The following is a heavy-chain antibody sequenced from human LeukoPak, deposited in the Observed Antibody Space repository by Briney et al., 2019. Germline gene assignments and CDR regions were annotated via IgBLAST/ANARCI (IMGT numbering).Heavy chain of an antibody. J-gene: IGHJ4*02. CDR2: ISSSGSTI. CDR1: GFTVSSNY. V-gene: IGHV3-11*01. CDR3: ARLRATGTFDY. D-gene: IGHD5-12*01. Sequence: PGGSLRLSCAASGFTVSSNYMSWIRQAPGKGLERVSYISSSGSTIYYADSVKGRFTISRDNAKNSLYLQMNSLRAEDTAVYYCARLRATGTFDYWGQGTLVTVSS.